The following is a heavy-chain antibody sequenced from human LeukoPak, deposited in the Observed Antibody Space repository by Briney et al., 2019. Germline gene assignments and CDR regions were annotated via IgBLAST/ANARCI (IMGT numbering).Heavy chain of an antibody. J-gene: IGHJ4*02. CDR2: ITYNADST. CDR3: AKDASYNFGPLEY. Sequence: GGSLRLSCAASGFTFSASAMTWVCQAPGKGLEGVSTITYNADSTYYADSLKGRFTITRDNSKNMLFLQMNSLRADDTAVYYCAKDASYNFGPLEYWGQGTLVTVSS. V-gene: IGHV3-23*01. CDR1: GFTFSASA. D-gene: IGHD1-1*01.